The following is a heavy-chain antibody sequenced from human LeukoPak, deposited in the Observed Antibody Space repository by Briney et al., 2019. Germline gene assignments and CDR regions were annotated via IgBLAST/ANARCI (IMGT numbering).Heavy chain of an antibody. CDR2: IYYSGST. CDR1: GGSISSYY. Sequence: SETLSLTCTVSGGSISSYYWSWIRQPPGKGLEWIGYIYYSGSTNYNPSLKSRVTISVGTSKNQFSLKLNSVTAADTAVYYCARDGWVLDEGKYFDLWGRGTLVTVSS. V-gene: IGHV4-59*01. D-gene: IGHD2-8*01. CDR3: ARDGWVLDEGKYFDL. J-gene: IGHJ2*01.